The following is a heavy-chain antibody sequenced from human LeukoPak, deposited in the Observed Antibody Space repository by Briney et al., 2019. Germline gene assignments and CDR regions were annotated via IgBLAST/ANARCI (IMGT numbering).Heavy chain of an antibody. CDR1: GFTFSSYW. CDR3: ARDENARIAAAGTEDVFDY. V-gene: IGHV3-74*01. Sequence: GGSLRLSCAASGFTFSSYWMHWVRQDPGKGLVWVSRIKSDGSITSYADSVKGRFTISRDNAKNTLYLQMNSLRAEDTVVYYCARDENARIAAAGTEDVFDYWGQGTLVTVSS. D-gene: IGHD6-13*01. J-gene: IGHJ4*02. CDR2: IKSDGSIT.